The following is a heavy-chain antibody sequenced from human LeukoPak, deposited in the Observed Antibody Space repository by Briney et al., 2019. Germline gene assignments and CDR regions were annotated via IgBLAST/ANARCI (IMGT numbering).Heavy chain of an antibody. J-gene: IGHJ4*02. CDR1: GFTFSSYG. V-gene: IGHV3-30*02. Sequence: GGSLRLSCAASGFTFSSYGMHWVRQAPGKGLEWVAFIRYDGSNKYYADSVKGRFTISRDNSKNTLYLQMNSLRAEDTAVYYCAKWGTSGSYYPSYYFDYWGQGTLVTVSS. D-gene: IGHD1-26*01. CDR2: IRYDGSNK. CDR3: AKWGTSGSYYPSYYFDY.